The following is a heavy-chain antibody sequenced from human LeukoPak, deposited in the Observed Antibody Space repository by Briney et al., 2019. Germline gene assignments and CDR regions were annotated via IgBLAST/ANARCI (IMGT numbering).Heavy chain of an antibody. Sequence: PGGSLRLSCAASGFTFSYYWMHWVRQVPGKGLVGVSRINSDGSSTNYADSVKGRFTIPRDNAKNTLNLQMNSLRAEDTAVYYCAREQYSSGWYDQFDYWGQGTLVTVSS. CDR1: GFTFSYYW. CDR3: AREQYSSGWYDQFDY. D-gene: IGHD6-19*01. J-gene: IGHJ4*02. CDR2: INSDGSST. V-gene: IGHV3-74*01.